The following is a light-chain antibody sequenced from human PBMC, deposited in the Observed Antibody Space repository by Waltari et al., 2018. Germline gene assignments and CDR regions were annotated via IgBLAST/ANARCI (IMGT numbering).Light chain of an antibody. CDR3: QQSYTTAFT. CDR2: VAS. Sequence: IQMTQSPSSLSASVGDRVTITCRESQSISSSLNWYQQIPGKAPKLLIYVASTLRSGVPSRFSGSGSGTDFSLTISSLQPEDFATYYCQQSYTTAFTFGQGTKLEIK. V-gene: IGKV1-39*01. J-gene: IGKJ2*01. CDR1: QSISSS.